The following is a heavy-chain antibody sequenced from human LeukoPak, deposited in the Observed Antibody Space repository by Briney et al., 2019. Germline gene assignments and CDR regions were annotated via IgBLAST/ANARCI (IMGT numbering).Heavy chain of an antibody. D-gene: IGHD1-26*01. CDR3: ARAGYTISYYSLDY. J-gene: IGHJ4*02. V-gene: IGHV4-4*07. CDR1: GGSINSYY. CDR2: IYTTGTT. Sequence: SETLSLTCTVSGGSINSYYWGWIRQPAGKGLEWIGRIYTTGTTSYNPSLKSRVTISVDASKNQFYLKLTSVTAADTAMYYCARAGYTISYYSLDYWGQGSLVTVSS.